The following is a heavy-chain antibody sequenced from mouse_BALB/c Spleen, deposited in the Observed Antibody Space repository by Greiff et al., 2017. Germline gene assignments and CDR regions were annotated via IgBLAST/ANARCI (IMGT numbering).Heavy chain of an antibody. V-gene: IGHV1-87*01. Sequence: QVQLKQSGAELARPGASVKLSCKASGYTFTSYWMQWVKQRPGQGLEWIGAIYPGDGDTRYTQKFKGKATLTADKSSSTAYMQLSSLASEDSAVYYCARSDYYGSSSYFDYWGQGTTLTVSS. CDR3: ARSDYYGSSSYFDY. CDR1: GYTFTSYW. D-gene: IGHD1-1*01. J-gene: IGHJ2*01. CDR2: IYPGDGDT.